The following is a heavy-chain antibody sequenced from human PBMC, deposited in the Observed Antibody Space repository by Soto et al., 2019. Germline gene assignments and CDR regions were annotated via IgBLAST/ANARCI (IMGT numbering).Heavy chain of an antibody. CDR2: INSDGTT. Sequence: ELQLVETGGGLMQPGGSLRLSCAASGFSVSTNYMTWVRQAPGKGLEWVSVINSDGTTYYADSVKGRFTISRDNSKNTLFLQLNSLRAEDTAVYYCARGAGSSRYYYALDVWGQGTTVTVSS. CDR3: ARGAGSSRYYYALDV. CDR1: GFSVSTNY. J-gene: IGHJ6*02. D-gene: IGHD6-6*01. V-gene: IGHV3-53*02.